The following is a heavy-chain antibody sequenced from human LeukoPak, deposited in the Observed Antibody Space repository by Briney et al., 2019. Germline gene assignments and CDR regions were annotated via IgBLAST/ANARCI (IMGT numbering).Heavy chain of an antibody. J-gene: IGHJ4*02. CDR3: AGYSSGWYFYFDY. V-gene: IGHV3-48*02. CDR1: GFTFSSYS. Sequence: GGSLRLSCAASGFTFSSYSMHWVRQAPGKGLEWVSYISGYSSTIYYVDSVKGRFTISRDNAKNSLYLQMNSLRDEDTAVYYCAGYSSGWYFYFDYWGQGTLVTVSS. D-gene: IGHD6-19*01. CDR2: ISGYSSTI.